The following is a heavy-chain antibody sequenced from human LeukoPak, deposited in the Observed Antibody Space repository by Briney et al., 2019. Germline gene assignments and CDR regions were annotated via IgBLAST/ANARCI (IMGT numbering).Heavy chain of an antibody. V-gene: IGHV3-7*01. Sequence: GGSLRLSCAASGFTFSSYWMSWVRQAPGKGLEWVANIKQDGSEKYYVDSLKGRFTISRDNAENSLFLQMNSLRVEDTAVYYCARWRSGRSEFDYWGQGTLVTVSS. CDR3: ARWRSGRSEFDY. CDR2: IKQDGSEK. D-gene: IGHD6-19*01. CDR1: GFTFSSYW. J-gene: IGHJ4*02.